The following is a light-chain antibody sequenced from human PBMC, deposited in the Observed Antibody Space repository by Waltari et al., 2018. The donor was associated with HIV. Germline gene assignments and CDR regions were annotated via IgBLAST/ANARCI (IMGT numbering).Light chain of an antibody. V-gene: IGKV1-39*01. CDR3: LQGYSTPLT. J-gene: IGKJ3*01. Sequence: DIQLTQTPSSLSASVGDKVTITCRASQNIDNFLTWCQQKPGKAPTLLISGTSAFQSGVPSRFTASGSGTDFTLTINSLQPEDCATYFCLQGYSTPLTFGPGTKVDIK. CDR2: GTS. CDR1: QNIDNF.